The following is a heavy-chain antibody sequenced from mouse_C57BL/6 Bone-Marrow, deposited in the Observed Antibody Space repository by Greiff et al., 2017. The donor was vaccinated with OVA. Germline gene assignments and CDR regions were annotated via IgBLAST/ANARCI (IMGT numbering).Heavy chain of an antibody. CDR2: INPSTGGT. Sequence: VQLQQSGPELVKPGASVKISCKASGYSFTGYYMNWVKQSPEKSLEWIGEINPSTGGTTYNQKFKAKATLTVDKSSSTAYMQLKSLTSEDSAVYYCARSGGRFDYWGQGTTLTVSS. D-gene: IGHD1-1*02. J-gene: IGHJ2*01. CDR3: ARSGGRFDY. V-gene: IGHV1-42*01. CDR1: GYSFTGYY.